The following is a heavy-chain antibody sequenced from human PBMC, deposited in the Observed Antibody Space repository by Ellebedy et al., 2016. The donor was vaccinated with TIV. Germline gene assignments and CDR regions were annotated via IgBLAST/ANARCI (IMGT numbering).Heavy chain of an antibody. D-gene: IGHD2-21*02. CDR3: TRVEYCGGDCDSED. Sequence: SVQVSCKASGGTFISSTVSWVRQAPGQGLEYMGGIIPIFGTANYGQNFQGRVTITADEPTSTAYMELSSLRYEDSAVYYCTRVEYCGGDCDSEDWGQGTLVTVSS. J-gene: IGHJ4*02. V-gene: IGHV1-69*13. CDR1: GGTFISST. CDR2: IIPIFGTA.